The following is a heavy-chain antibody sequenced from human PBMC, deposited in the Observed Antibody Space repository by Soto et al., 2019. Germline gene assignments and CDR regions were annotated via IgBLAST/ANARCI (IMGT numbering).Heavy chain of an antibody. Sequence: QVQLVQSGAEVKKPGSSVKVSCKASGGTFSSYAISWVRQAPGQGLEWMGGIIPIFGTANYAQKFQGRVTITADKSTSTAYMELSSLRSEDTAVYYCARPEKVVGATPYYYGMDVWGQGTTVTVSS. CDR1: GGTFSSYA. CDR3: ARPEKVVGATPYYYGMDV. V-gene: IGHV1-69*06. CDR2: IIPIFGTA. J-gene: IGHJ6*02. D-gene: IGHD1-26*01.